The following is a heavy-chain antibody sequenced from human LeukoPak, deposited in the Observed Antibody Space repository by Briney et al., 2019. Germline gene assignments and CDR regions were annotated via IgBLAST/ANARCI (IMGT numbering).Heavy chain of an antibody. D-gene: IGHD2-15*01. J-gene: IGHJ4*02. Sequence: GGALRLSCAASGFTFCSYSMNWVRQAPGKGLYWVSSISSSSSYIYYADSVKGRFTISRDNAKNSLYLQMNSLRAEDTAVYYCARDLTVVVVAATPPDYWGQGTLVTVSS. CDR3: ARDLTVVVVAATPPDY. V-gene: IGHV3-21*01. CDR2: ISSSSSYI. CDR1: GFTFCSYS.